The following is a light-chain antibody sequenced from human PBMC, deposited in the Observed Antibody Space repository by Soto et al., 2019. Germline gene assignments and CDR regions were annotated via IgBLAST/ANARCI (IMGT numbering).Light chain of an antibody. Sequence: DIHMTHSPPTLSASVGDRVTITCQASQDISNYLNWYQQKPGKAPKLLIYDAYNLETGVTSRFSGSGSGTDFTLTISSLQPEDFATYYCLPHYNYPLTVGPGTKVDIK. CDR2: DAY. CDR1: QDISNY. J-gene: IGKJ3*01. V-gene: IGKV1-33*01. CDR3: LPHYNYPLT.